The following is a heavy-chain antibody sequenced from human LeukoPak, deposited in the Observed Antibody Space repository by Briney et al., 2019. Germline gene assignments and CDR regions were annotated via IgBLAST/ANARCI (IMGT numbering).Heavy chain of an antibody. V-gene: IGHV4-61*08. CDR2: IYYSGST. D-gene: IGHD3-10*01. Sequence: SETLSPTCTVSGGSISSGGYYWSWIRQHPGKGLEWIGYIYYSGSTNYNPSLKSRVTISVDTSKNQFSLKLSSVTAADTAVYYCARDEGTLGYYYGMDVWGQGTTVTVSS. CDR1: GGSISSGGYY. J-gene: IGHJ6*02. CDR3: ARDEGTLGYYYGMDV.